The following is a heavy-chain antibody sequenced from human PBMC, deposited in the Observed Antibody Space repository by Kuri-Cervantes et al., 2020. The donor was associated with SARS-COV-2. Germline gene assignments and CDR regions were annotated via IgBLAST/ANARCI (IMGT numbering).Heavy chain of an antibody. CDR1: GGSMSNSF. V-gene: IGHV4-59*12. Sequence: GSLRLSCSVSGGSMSNSFWSWVRQPPGKGLEWTGNIYYSGSTNYNPSLKSRVTISVDTSENQFSLKLSSVTAADTAVYYCARTLGYCSSTSCYRLGWLWFDPWGQGTLVTVSS. CDR3: ARTLGYCSSTSCYRLGWLWFDP. CDR2: IYYSGST. J-gene: IGHJ5*02. D-gene: IGHD2-2*02.